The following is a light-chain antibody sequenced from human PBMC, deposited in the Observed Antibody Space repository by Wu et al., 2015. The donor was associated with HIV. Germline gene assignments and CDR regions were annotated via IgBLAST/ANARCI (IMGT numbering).Light chain of an antibody. V-gene: IGKV1-17*03. CDR1: QGINNY. J-gene: IGKJ4*01. Sequence: DIQMTQSPSAMSASVGDRVTITCRASQGINNYLVWFQQKPGKVPERLIYPASSLQSGVPSRFSGSGSGTEFTLTISSLQPEDFATYYCLQHNSYPLTFGGGTKVEIK. CDR3: LQHNSYPLT. CDR2: PAS.